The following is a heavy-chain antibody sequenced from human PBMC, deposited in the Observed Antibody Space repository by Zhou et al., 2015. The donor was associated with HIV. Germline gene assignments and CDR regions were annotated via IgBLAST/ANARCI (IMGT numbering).Heavy chain of an antibody. V-gene: IGHV1-18*01. J-gene: IGHJ6*01. CDR3: ARGKLLWFGGSGHYVMDV. D-gene: IGHD3-10*01. CDR2: INSYNGNT. CDR1: AYTFTSYG. Sequence: LVQSGTEVRKPGSSVKVSCKASAYTFTSYGISWVRQAPGQGLEWMGWINSYNGNTKYAQKVQGRVTMTTDTSTNTAYMELRSLRSDDTAVYYCARGKLLWFGGSGHYVMDVWGQGTTVTVSS.